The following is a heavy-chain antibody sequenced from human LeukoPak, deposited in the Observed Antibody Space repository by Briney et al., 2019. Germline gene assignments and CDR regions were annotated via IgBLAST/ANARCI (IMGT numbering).Heavy chain of an antibody. V-gene: IGHV5-10-1*01. Sequence: GESLKISCKGFGSSFTSYWISWVRQMPGKGLEWMGRIDPSDSYTNYSPSFQGHVTISADKPISTSYLQWSSLKASDTAMYYCARQDDILTGYFKWGQGTLVTVSS. CDR1: GSSFTSYW. CDR2: IDPSDSYT. CDR3: ARQDDILTGYFK. J-gene: IGHJ4*02. D-gene: IGHD3-9*01.